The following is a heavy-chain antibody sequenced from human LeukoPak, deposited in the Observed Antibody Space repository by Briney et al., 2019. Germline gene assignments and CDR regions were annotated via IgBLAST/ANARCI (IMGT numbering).Heavy chain of an antibody. V-gene: IGHV1-69*02. CDR1: GGTFSSYT. CDR3: ARVSFYGSGSDY. CDR2: IIPILGIA. Sequence: SVKVSCKASGGTFSSYTISWVRQAPGQGLEWMGRIIPILGIANYAQKFQGRVTITADKSTSTAYMELRSLTSDDTAVYYCARVSFYGSGSDYWGQGTLVTVSS. D-gene: IGHD3-10*01. J-gene: IGHJ4*02.